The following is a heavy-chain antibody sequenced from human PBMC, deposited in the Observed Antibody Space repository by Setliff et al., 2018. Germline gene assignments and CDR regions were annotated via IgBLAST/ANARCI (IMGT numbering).Heavy chain of an antibody. V-gene: IGHV4-59*12. J-gene: IGHJ4*02. Sequence: PSETLSLTCTVSGGSISTYYWSWIRQPPGKGLEWIGYIYYSGRTNYNPSLRSRVTISVDTSKNQFSLKVSSVTAADTAVYYCARESGARRVSYYFDYWGQGTLVTVSS. CDR1: GGSISTYY. D-gene: IGHD1-26*01. CDR2: IYYSGRT. CDR3: ARESGARRVSYYFDY.